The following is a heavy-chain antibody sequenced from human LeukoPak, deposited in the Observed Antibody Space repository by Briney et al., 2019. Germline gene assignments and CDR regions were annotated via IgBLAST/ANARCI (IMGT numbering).Heavy chain of an antibody. J-gene: IGHJ2*01. D-gene: IGHD2-2*01. CDR2: INPNSGGT. V-gene: IGHV1-2*02. CDR3: ARDGDVVVPAAIRLAPPYWYFDH. CDR1: GYTFTGYY. Sequence: KPGASVKVSCKASGYTFTGYYMHWVRQAPGQGLEWMGWINPNSGGTNYAQKFQGRVTMTRDTSISTAYMELSRLRSDDTAVYYCARDGDVVVPAAIRLAPPYWYFDHWGRGTLVTVSS.